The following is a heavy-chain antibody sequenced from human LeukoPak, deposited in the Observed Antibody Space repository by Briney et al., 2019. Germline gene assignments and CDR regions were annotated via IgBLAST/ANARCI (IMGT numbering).Heavy chain of an antibody. J-gene: IGHJ5*02. CDR1: GFTFSSYW. CDR2: INSDGSDT. Sequence: PGGSLRLSCAASGFTFSSYWMHWVRQAPGKGLVWVSRINSDGSDTTYADSVKGRFTISRDNAKNTLYLQMHSLRAEDTAVYYCAKDRPYISSWYGCSTPWGQGTLVTVSS. D-gene: IGHD6-13*01. V-gene: IGHV3-74*01. CDR3: AKDRPYISSWYGCSTP.